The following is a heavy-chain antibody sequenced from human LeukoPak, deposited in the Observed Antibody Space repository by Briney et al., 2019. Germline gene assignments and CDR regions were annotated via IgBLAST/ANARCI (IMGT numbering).Heavy chain of an antibody. Sequence: PGRSLRLSCAASGFTFDDYAMHWVRQAPGKGLEWVSGISWNSGSIGYADSVKGRFTISRDNAKNSLYLQMNSLRAEDTALYYCAKCPIRWLGYYFDYWGQGTLVTVSS. J-gene: IGHJ4*02. CDR1: GFTFDDYA. D-gene: IGHD6-19*01. CDR3: AKCPIRWLGYYFDY. CDR2: ISWNSGSI. V-gene: IGHV3-9*01.